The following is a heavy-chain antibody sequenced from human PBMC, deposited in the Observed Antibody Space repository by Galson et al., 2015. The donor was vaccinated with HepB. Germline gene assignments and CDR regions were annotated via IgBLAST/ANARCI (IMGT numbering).Heavy chain of an antibody. D-gene: IGHD7-27*01. Sequence: LRLSCAASGFTFSNYGMHWVRQAPGKGLEWIGYVYYTGSTNYNPSLKSRVTISVDTSKNQISLRLSAVTAADTAVYYCARDRRTGDFDYWGQGTLVTVSS. CDR2: VYYTGST. J-gene: IGHJ4*02. CDR1: GFTFSNYG. V-gene: IGHV4-59*01. CDR3: ARDRRTGDFDY.